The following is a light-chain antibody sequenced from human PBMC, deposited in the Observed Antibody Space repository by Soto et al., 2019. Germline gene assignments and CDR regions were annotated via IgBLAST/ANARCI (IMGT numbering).Light chain of an antibody. J-gene: IGLJ1*01. V-gene: IGLV2-14*02. CDR3: SSFSSSSTPYV. Sequence: QSVLTQPASVSGSPGQSITISCTGTSSDVGAYTLVSWYQQYPGKAPRLMIFEVNGRPSGVSDRFSGSKSGNTASLTISGLQPEDEADYYCSSFSSSSTPYVFGTGTKLTVL. CDR2: EVN. CDR1: SSDVGAYTL.